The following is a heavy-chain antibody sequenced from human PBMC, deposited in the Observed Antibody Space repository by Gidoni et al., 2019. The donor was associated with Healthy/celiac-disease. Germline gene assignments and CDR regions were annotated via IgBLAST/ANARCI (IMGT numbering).Heavy chain of an antibody. D-gene: IGHD1-7*01. CDR2: IKQDGSEK. J-gene: IGHJ3*02. V-gene: IGHV3-7*01. CDR3: ARDRIGDWNYDDAFDI. CDR1: GFTCSSYW. Sequence: EVQLVESGGGLVQPGGSLRLSCAASGFTCSSYWMSWVRQAPGKGLEWVANIKQDGSEKYYVDSVKGRFTISRDNAKNSLYLQMNSLRAEDTAVYYCARDRIGDWNYDDAFDIWGQGTMVTVSS.